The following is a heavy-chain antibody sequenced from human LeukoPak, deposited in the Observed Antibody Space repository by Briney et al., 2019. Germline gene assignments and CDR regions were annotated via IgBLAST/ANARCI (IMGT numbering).Heavy chain of an antibody. CDR2: INPSGGST. J-gene: IGHJ4*02. V-gene: IGHV1-46*01. Sequence: ASVTVSCTASGYTFTSYYMHWVRQAPGQGLEWMGIINPSGGSTSYAQKFQGRVTMTRDMSTSTVYMELSSLRSEDTAVYYCARDRITMIVVSGFDYWGQGTLVTVSS. CDR1: GYTFTSYY. D-gene: IGHD3-22*01. CDR3: ARDRITMIVVSGFDY.